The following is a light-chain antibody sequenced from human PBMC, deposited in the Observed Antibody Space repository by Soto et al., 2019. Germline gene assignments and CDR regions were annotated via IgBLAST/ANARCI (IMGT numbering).Light chain of an antibody. J-gene: IGKJ3*01. CDR3: QQYGRSPFT. V-gene: IGKV3-20*01. CDR2: GAS. Sequence: EIVMTPSPATLSVSPVEGATLSCRASQSISSNLAWYQQRPGQAPRVVIYGASTRATGIPERFSGSGSGTDFTLTISRLEPEDFAVYYCQQYGRSPFTFGPGTKVDIK. CDR1: QSISSN.